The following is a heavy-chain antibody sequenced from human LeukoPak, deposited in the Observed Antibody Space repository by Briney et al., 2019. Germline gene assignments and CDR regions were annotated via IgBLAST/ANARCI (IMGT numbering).Heavy chain of an antibody. V-gene: IGHV4-30-2*01. CDR3: ARHPVVIVGAIHFDY. CDR2: IYHSGST. J-gene: IGHJ4*02. Sequence: SETLSLTCAVSGGSISSGGYSWSWIRQPPGKGLEWIGYIYHSGSTYYNPSLKSRVTISVDRSKNQFSLKLSSVTAADTAVYYCARHPVVIVGAIHFDYWGQGTLVTVSS. CDR1: GGSISSGGYS. D-gene: IGHD1-26*01.